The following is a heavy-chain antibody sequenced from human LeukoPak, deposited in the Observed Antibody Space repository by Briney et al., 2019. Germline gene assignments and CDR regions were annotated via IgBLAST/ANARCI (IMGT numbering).Heavy chain of an antibody. CDR1: GFTFSSYG. D-gene: IGHD1-14*01. CDR3: AKAVVRGYQPEYFDY. J-gene: IGHJ4*02. Sequence: PGGSLRLSCAASGFTFSSYGMHWVRQAPGKGLEWVAFIRYDGSNKYYADSVKGRFTISRDNSKNTLYLQMNSLRAEDTAVYYCAKAVVRGYQPEYFDYWGQGTLVTVSS. CDR2: IRYDGSNK. V-gene: IGHV3-30*02.